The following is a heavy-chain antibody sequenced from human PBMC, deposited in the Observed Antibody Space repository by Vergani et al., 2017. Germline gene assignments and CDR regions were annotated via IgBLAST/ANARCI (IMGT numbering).Heavy chain of an antibody. J-gene: IGHJ3*02. CDR3: ARPSAPGDYDALDI. Sequence: QVKLVESGGGVAQPGGSLRLSCIASGFTFDTYGMHWVRQAPGKGLEWVAFIQNDDKTAYYLDSVKGRFTISRDKSKNSLYLQMNSLRAEDTAVYHCARPSAPGDYDALDIWGQGTMVTVSS. CDR2: IQNDDKTA. D-gene: IGHD4-17*01. V-gene: IGHV3-30*02. CDR1: GFTFDTYG.